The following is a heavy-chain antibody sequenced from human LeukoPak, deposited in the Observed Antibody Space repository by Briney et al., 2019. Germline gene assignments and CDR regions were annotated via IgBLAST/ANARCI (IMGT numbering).Heavy chain of an antibody. V-gene: IGHV3-21*01. CDR2: ISGLSSYT. D-gene: IGHD3-16*01. J-gene: IGHJ4*02. Sequence: GGSLRLSCSASGFTFSDYDMNWVRQAPGQGLDWLSSISGLSSYTYYGESVKGRFSISRDNAKNSLYLQMNSLGAEDTATYYCGRAFPPLRTSSAGDLWGQGILVTVSS. CDR1: GFTFSDYD. CDR3: GRAFPPLRTSSAGDL.